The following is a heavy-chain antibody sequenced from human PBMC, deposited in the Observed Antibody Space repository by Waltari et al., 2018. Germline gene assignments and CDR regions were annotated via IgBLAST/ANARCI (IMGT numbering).Heavy chain of an antibody. J-gene: IGHJ4*02. CDR1: GGSFSGYY. V-gene: IGHV4-34*01. D-gene: IGHD6-13*01. CDR3: ARGIAAVNLDY. Sequence: QVQLQQWGAGLLKPSETLSLTCAVYGGSFSGYYWSWIRQPPGKGLEWIGEINHSGSTNYNPSLKSRGTISVDTSKNQFSLKLSSVTAADTAVYYCARGIAAVNLDYWGQGTLVGVSS. CDR2: INHSGST.